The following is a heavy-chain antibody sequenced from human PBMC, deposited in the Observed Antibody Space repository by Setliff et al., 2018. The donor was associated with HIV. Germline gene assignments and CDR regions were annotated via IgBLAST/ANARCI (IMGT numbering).Heavy chain of an antibody. V-gene: IGHV1-18*01. J-gene: IGHJ6*03. D-gene: IGHD6-19*01. CDR2: MSTDNGNT. CDR3: ARSLERQWLVPYYMDV. Sequence: ASVKVSCKASGGSGGTFSSNTISWVRLAPGQGLEWMGWMSTDNGNTNYAQKVQGRVTMTTDTGTRTVYMELSSLGSEDTAVYYCARSLERQWLVPYYMDVWGKGTTVTVSS. CDR1: GGSGGTFSSNT.